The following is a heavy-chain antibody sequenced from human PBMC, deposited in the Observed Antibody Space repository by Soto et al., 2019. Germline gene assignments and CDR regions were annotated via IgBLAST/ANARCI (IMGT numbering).Heavy chain of an antibody. Sequence: QVQLVQSGAEVKKPGASVKVSCKASGYTFTSYGITWVRQAPGQGLEWMGWISDYNGNTNYAQKPQGRVTMTTATSTRTDDTEMKSLRSDDTAVYYCSSGQTIVVYWGEGPLVAVSS. J-gene: IGHJ4*02. V-gene: IGHV1-18*01. CDR3: SSGQTIVVY. D-gene: IGHD1-26*01. CDR1: GYTFTSYG. CDR2: ISDYNGNT.